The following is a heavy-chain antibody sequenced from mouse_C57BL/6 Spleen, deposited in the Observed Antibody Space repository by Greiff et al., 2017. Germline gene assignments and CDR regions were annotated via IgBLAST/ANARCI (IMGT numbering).Heavy chain of an antibody. Sequence: QVQLQQPGAELVKPGASVKMSCKASGYTFTSYWITWVKQRPGQGLEWIGDIYPGSGSTNYNEKFKSKATLTVDTSSSTAYMQLSSLTSEDSAVYYCESSYYDYGEDYAMDYWGQGTSVTVSS. CDR3: ESSYYDYGEDYAMDY. J-gene: IGHJ4*01. CDR1: GYTFTSYW. V-gene: IGHV1-55*01. CDR2: IYPGSGST. D-gene: IGHD2-4*01.